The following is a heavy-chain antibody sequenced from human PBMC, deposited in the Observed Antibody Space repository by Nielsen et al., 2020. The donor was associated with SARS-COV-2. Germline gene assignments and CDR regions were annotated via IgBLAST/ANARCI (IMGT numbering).Heavy chain of an antibody. J-gene: IGHJ5*02. CDR2: ITSDGSST. CDR1: GFSFNNYW. Sequence: GESLKISCAASGFSFNNYWIHWVRQAPGQGLVWVSRITSDGSSTTYADSVKGRFTISRDNAKNTLYLQMNSLRAEDTAVYYCAKERGGYSYGRDGFDPWGQGTLVTVSS. CDR3: AKERGGYSYGRDGFDP. D-gene: IGHD5-18*01. V-gene: IGHV3-74*03.